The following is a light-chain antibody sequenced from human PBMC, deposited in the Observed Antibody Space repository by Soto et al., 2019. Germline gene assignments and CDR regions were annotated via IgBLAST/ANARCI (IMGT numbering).Light chain of an antibody. J-gene: IGKJ1*01. CDR1: QSVLYSSNNKNY. V-gene: IGKV4-1*01. CDR2: WAS. CDR3: QQYYSTPPRT. Sequence: DIVMTQSPDSLAVSLGERVTINCKSSQSVLYSSNNKNYLAWYQQKPGQPPKLLIYWASTRESGVPDRFSGSGSGTDFTLTISSLQAEDVAVYYCQQYYSTPPRTFGQGTKVEIK.